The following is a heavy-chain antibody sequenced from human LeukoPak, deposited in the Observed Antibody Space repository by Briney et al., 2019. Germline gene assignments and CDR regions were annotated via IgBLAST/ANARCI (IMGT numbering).Heavy chain of an antibody. Sequence: GRSLRLSCAASGFTFDDYAMHWVRQAPGKGLEWVSGISWNSGSIGYADSVKGRFTISRDNAKNSLYLQMNSLRAEDTALYYCAKDLYRARVAATLMDVWGKGTTVTVSS. CDR3: AKDLYRARVAATLMDV. J-gene: IGHJ6*04. V-gene: IGHV3-9*01. CDR2: ISWNSGSI. CDR1: GFTFDDYA. D-gene: IGHD2-15*01.